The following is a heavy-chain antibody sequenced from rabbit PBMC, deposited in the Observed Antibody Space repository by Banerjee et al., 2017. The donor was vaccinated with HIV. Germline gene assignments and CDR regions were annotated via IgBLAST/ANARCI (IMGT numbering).Heavy chain of an antibody. V-gene: IGHV1S45*01. D-gene: IGHD1-1*01. CDR2: IYTGDSETP. CDR1: GFDFSSNDW. CDR3: VRDRSSSGGYMGWLHL. Sequence: QEQLEESGGDLVKPEGSLTLTCTASGFDFSSNDWISWVRQAPGKRPEWIACIYTGDSETPYYASWAIGRFTISKTSSTTVSLQLNSLTAADTATYFCVRDRSSSGGYMGWLHLWGQGTLVTVS. J-gene: IGHJ5*01.